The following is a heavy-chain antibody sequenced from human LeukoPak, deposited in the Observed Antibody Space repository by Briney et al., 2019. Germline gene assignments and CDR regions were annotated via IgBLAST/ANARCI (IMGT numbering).Heavy chain of an antibody. CDR3: ARDTATMGYYYGMDV. Sequence: SETLSLTCTVSGGSNSSGSYYWSWIRQPAGKGLEWIGRIYTSGSTNYNPSLKSRVTTSVDTSKNQFSLKLSSVTAADTAVYYCARDTATMGYYYGMDVWGQGTTVTVSS. CDR2: IYTSGST. J-gene: IGHJ6*02. V-gene: IGHV4-61*02. D-gene: IGHD2-15*01. CDR1: GGSNSSGSYY.